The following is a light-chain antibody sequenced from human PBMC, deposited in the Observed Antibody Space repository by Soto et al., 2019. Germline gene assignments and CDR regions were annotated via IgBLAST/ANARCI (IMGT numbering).Light chain of an antibody. J-gene: IGLJ2*01. CDR2: DVS. V-gene: IGLV2-14*03. CDR3: GSYTSSDTKI. CDR1: SSDIGRYNY. Sequence: QSALTQPASVSGSPGQSITISCTGTSSDIGRYNYVSWYQHSPGKAPKLIIYDVSDRPSGVSNRFSGSKSGTTASLTISGHQAEDEADYYCGSYTSSDTKIIGGGTKLTVL.